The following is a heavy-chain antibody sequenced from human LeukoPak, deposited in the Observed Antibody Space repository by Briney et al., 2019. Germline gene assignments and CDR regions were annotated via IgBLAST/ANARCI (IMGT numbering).Heavy chain of an antibody. V-gene: IGHV3-30-3*01. Sequence: GGSLRLSCAASGFTFSTYAMHWVRQAPGKGLEWVAVISYDGSNKYYADSVKGRFTISRDNSKNTLYLQMNSLRAEDTAVYYCARGGSAWSHDYWGQGTLVTVSS. CDR2: ISYDGSNK. CDR3: ARGGSAWSHDY. CDR1: GFTFSTYA. D-gene: IGHD6-13*01. J-gene: IGHJ4*02.